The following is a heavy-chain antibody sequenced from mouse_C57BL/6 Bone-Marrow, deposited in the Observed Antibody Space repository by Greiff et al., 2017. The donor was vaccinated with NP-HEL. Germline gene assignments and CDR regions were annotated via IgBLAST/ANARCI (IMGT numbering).Heavy chain of an antibody. V-gene: IGHV1-64*01. J-gene: IGHJ4*01. D-gene: IGHD1-1*01. CDR1: GYTFTSYW. CDR2: IHPNSGST. Sequence: QVQLQQPGAELVKPGASVKLSCKASGYTFTSYWMHWVKQRPGQGLEWIGMIHPNSGSTNYNEKFKSKATLTVDKSSSTAYMQRSSLTSEDSAVYYCARYITTVVGDYWGQGTSVTVSS. CDR3: ARYITTVVGDY.